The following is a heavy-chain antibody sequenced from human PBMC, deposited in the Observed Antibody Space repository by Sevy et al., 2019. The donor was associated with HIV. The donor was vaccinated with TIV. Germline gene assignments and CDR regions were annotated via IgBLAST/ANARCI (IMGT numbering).Heavy chain of an antibody. J-gene: IGHJ4*02. CDR3: ARDRYTYGSYYFDY. V-gene: IGHV3-7*03. Sequence: GGSLRLSCVASGFSFTNYWMTWVRQAPGKGLEWVANIKRDASEKYYVGSVKGRFTISRDNAKESLYLQMNSLRAEDTAVYYCARDRYTYGSYYFDYWGQGTLVTVSS. CDR1: GFSFTNYW. D-gene: IGHD5-18*01. CDR2: IKRDASEK.